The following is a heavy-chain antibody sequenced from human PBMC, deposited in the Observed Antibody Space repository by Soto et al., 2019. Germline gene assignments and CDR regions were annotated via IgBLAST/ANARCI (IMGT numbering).Heavy chain of an antibody. J-gene: IGHJ4*02. CDR2: IYTSGST. CDR3: ARATPRLSWIYYFDY. Sequence: QVQLQESGPGLVKPSETLSLTCTVSGGSISSYYWSWIRQPAGKGLEWIGRIYTSGSTNYNPSLTSRVTMSVDTSKNQFSLKLSSVTAADTAVYYCARATPRLSWIYYFDYWGQGTLVTVSS. CDR1: GGSISSYY. V-gene: IGHV4-4*07. D-gene: IGHD6-13*01.